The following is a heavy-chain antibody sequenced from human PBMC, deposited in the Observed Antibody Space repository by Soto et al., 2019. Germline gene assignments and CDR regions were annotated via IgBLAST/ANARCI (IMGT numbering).Heavy chain of an antibody. CDR1: GYSFTSYW. D-gene: IGHD3-22*01. CDR3: QRPGSGLYDRRSSRNSSVP. J-gene: IGHJ5*02. CDR2: IYPGDAAT. V-gene: IGHV5-51*01. Sequence: LGESLKNSCKGSGYSFTSYWIGWVRQMPGKGLEWMGIIYPGDAATRYSPSFQGEVTISADKSISTAYLQWSSLKASETAMYYGQRPGSGLYDRRSSRNSSVPRGDGTLVTV.